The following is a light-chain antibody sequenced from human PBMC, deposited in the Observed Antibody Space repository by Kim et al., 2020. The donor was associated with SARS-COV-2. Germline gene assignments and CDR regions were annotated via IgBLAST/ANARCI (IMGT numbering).Light chain of an antibody. CDR3: CSYAGSSTWV. V-gene: IGLV2-23*01. J-gene: IGLJ3*02. CDR1: SGDVGTYSL. Sequence: GQSITIACTGTSGDVGTYSLVAWHKQEPGKAPKVMIYGDTKRPSGVSNRFSGSKSGNTASLTISGLQAEDEAVYHCCSYAGSSTWVFGGGTKLTVL. CDR2: GDT.